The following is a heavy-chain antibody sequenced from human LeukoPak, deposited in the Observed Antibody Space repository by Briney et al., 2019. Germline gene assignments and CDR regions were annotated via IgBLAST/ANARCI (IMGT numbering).Heavy chain of an antibody. V-gene: IGHV4-59*11. CDR1: GGSISSHY. CDR2: IYYSGST. D-gene: IGHD2-15*01. CDR3: ASWGYCSGGSCYSDYYYMDV. Sequence: SETLSFTCTVSGGSISSHYWSWIRQPPGKGLEWIGYIYYSGSTNYNPSLKSRVTISVDTSKNQFSLKLSSVTAADTAVYYCASWGYCSGGSCYSDYYYMDVWGKGTTVTVSS. J-gene: IGHJ6*03.